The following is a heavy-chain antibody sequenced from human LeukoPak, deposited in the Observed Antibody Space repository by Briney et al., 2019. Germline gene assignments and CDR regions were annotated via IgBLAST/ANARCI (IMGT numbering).Heavy chain of an antibody. D-gene: IGHD3-10*01. CDR2: ISDSGTST. Sequence: GGSLRLSCAASGFTFSNYAMTWVRQAPGKGLEWVSSISDSGTSTYYADSVKGRFTISRDNSKNTLFLQMNSLGAEDTAIYHCAKVSYFGSGSFIFDCWGQGTLVTVSS. V-gene: IGHV3-23*01. CDR1: GFTFSNYA. J-gene: IGHJ4*02. CDR3: AKVSYFGSGSFIFDC.